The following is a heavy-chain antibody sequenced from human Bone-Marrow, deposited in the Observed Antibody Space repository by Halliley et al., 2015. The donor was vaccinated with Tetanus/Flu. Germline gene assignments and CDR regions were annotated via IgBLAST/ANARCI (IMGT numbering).Heavy chain of an antibody. CDR1: GFTFSSYS. Sequence: SLRLSCAASGFTFSSYSMNWVRQAPGKGLEWVSSISSSGNYMYYGDSVKGRFTISRDNAKKLLYLQMNSLRAEDTAVYYCARYIGYVMGVWGQGTTVTVSS. V-gene: IGHV3-21*01. J-gene: IGHJ6*02. CDR3: ARYIGYVMGV. CDR2: ISSSGNYM.